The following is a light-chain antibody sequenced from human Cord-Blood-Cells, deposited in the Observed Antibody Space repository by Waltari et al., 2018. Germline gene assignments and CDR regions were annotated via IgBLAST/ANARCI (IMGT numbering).Light chain of an antibody. J-gene: IGKJ1*01. Sequence: DIQMTQSPSTLSASVGERIIITCRASQSISSWLAWYQQKPGKDPKLLIYDASSLERGVPSRFSGSGSGTEFTLTISSLEPDDFATYYCQQYNSYSGTFGQGTKVEIK. V-gene: IGKV1-5*01. CDR2: DAS. CDR1: QSISSW. CDR3: QQYNSYSGT.